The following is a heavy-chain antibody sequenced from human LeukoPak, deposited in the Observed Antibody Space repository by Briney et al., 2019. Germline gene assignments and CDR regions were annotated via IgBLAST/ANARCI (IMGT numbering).Heavy chain of an antibody. Sequence: PGGSLRLSCAASGFTFSDYSINWVRQAPGKGLEWVSSISISSSYIYYADSVKGRFTISRDNAKDSLYLQMNRLRAEDTAVYYCARGRYDVLAGYQPPYFDYWGQGTLVTVSS. D-gene: IGHD3-9*01. V-gene: IGHV3-21*01. CDR3: ARGRYDVLAGYQPPYFDY. CDR1: GFTFSDYS. CDR2: ISISSSYI. J-gene: IGHJ4*02.